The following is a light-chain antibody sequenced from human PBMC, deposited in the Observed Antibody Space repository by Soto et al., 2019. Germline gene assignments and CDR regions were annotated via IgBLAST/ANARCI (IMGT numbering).Light chain of an antibody. CDR1: QDVGKW. Sequence: DIHMTRSPPSGSASVVYIFTITCLASQDVGKWLAWYQQKPGKAPTLLIHGASSLQSGVPPRYSGSGYGTDFTLTISSLQPEDFATYYCQQANSFPITFGQGTRLEIK. CDR2: GAS. V-gene: IGKV1-12*01. CDR3: QQANSFPIT. J-gene: IGKJ5*01.